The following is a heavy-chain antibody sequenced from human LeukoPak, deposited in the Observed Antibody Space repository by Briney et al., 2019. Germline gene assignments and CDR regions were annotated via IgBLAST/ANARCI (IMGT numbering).Heavy chain of an antibody. V-gene: IGHV3-21*01. D-gene: IGHD1-26*01. J-gene: IGHJ4*02. CDR2: ISSSSSYI. CDR1: GFTFSSYS. Sequence: GGSLRLSCAASGFTFSSYSMNWVRQAPGKGLEWVSSISSSSSYIYYADSVKGRFTVSRDNAKNSLYLQMNSLRAEDTAVYYCARVVGATTVCWGQGTLVTVSS. CDR3: ARVVGATTVC.